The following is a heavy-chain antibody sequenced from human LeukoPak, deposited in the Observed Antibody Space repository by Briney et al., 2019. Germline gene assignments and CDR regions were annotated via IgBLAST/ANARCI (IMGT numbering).Heavy chain of an antibody. D-gene: IGHD3-3*01. Sequence: GRSLRLSCAASGFTFSSYSMNWVRQAPGKGLEWVSSISSSSSYIYYADSVKGRFTISRDNAKNSLYLQMNSLRAEDTAVYYCARDGAIFGVVTEGYFDYWGQGTLVTVSS. CDR1: GFTFSSYS. V-gene: IGHV3-21*01. CDR3: ARDGAIFGVVTEGYFDY. CDR2: ISSSSSYI. J-gene: IGHJ4*02.